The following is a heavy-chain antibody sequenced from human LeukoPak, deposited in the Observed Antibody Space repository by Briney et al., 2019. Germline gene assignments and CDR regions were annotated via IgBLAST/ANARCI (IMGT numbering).Heavy chain of an antibody. Sequence: GGSLRLSCAASGFTFSSYAMHWVRQAPGKGLEWVAVISYDGSNKYYADSVKGRFTISRDNSKNTLYLQMNSPRAEDTAVYYCAGEHDAAGNFDYWGQGNLGTVSS. CDR3: AGEHDAAGNFDY. V-gene: IGHV3-30-3*01. CDR2: ISYDGSNK. CDR1: GFTFSSYA. J-gene: IGHJ4*02. D-gene: IGHD6-19*01.